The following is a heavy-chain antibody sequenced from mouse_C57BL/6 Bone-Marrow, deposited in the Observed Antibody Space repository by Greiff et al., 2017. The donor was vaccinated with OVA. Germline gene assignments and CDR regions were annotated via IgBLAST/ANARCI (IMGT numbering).Heavy chain of an antibody. D-gene: IGHD1-1*01. CDR3: AKKGELPITTVVEGYFDV. V-gene: IGHV2-3*01. CDR2: IWGDGST. J-gene: IGHJ1*03. Sequence: VQGVESGPGLVAPSQSLSITCTVSGFSLTSYGVSWVRQPPGKGLEWLGVIWGDGSTNYHSALISRLSISKDNSKSQVVLKLNSLQTDDTATYYCAKKGELPITTVVEGYFDVWGTGTTVTVSS. CDR1: GFSLTSYG.